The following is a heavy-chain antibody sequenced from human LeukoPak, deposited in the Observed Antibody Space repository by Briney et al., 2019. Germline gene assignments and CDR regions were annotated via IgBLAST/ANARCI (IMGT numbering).Heavy chain of an antibody. D-gene: IGHD2-15*01. CDR2: ISGSGNRT. V-gene: IGHV3-23*01. CDR3: AKNLYCGGGSCYPSALGMDV. Sequence: GGSLRLSCAASGFTFSSYAMSWVRQAPGKGLEWVSSISGSGNRTYYADSVKGRFTISRDNSKNALFLQMNSLRAEDTAVYYCAKNLYCGGGSCYPSALGMDVWGQGTTVTVSS. CDR1: GFTFSSYA. J-gene: IGHJ6*02.